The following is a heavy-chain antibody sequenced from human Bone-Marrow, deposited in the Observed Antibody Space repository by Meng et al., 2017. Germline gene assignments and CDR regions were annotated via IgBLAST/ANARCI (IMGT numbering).Heavy chain of an antibody. CDR2: IDPKSGDT. V-gene: IGHV1-2*06. CDR1: GYNFPDSW. Sequence: GKLGQSGAEVKKSGASVKVSCKPSGYNFPDSWLHWVRRAPGQGLEWMGRIDPKSGDTHYAQRFQGRVTMTGDTSISTAYMELSGLRSDDTAVYYCARDPHYYDSSGYFPFDYWGQGTLVTVSS. CDR3: ARDPHYYDSSGYFPFDY. D-gene: IGHD3-22*01. J-gene: IGHJ4*02.